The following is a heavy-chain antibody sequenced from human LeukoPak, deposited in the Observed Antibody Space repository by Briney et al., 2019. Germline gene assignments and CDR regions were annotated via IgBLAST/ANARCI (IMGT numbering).Heavy chain of an antibody. Sequence: GGSLRLSCAASGFTFSSYSMNWVRQAPGKGLEWVSYISSSSSTIYYADSVKGRFTISRDNAKNSLYLQMNSLRAEDTAVYYCARNRGTKWELLDGGWFDPWGQGTLVTVSS. V-gene: IGHV3-48*04. CDR3: ARNRGTKWELLDGGWFDP. CDR1: GFTFSSYS. CDR2: ISSSSSTI. J-gene: IGHJ5*02. D-gene: IGHD1-26*01.